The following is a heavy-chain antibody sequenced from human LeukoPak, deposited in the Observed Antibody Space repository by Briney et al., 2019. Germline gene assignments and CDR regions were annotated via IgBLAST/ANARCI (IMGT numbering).Heavy chain of an antibody. J-gene: IGHJ4*02. CDR3: ARRRLWFGELPIDY. CDR2: INHSGSA. D-gene: IGHD3-10*01. Sequence: SETLSLTCAVYGGSFSGYYWSWIRQPPGKGLEWIGDINHSGSANYNPSLKSRITVSVDTSKNQFSLKLSSVTAADTAVYYCARRRLWFGELPIDYWGQGTLVTVSS. CDR1: GGSFSGYY. V-gene: IGHV4-34*01.